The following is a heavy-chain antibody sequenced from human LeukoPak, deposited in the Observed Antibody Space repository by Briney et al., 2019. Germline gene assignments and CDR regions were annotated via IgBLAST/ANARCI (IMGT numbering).Heavy chain of an antibody. CDR2: IYYSGST. D-gene: IGHD3-9*01. CDR3: AGDRTILTGPSAFDI. CDR1: GGSISSSSYY. V-gene: IGHV4-39*07. J-gene: IGHJ3*02. Sequence: PSETLSLTCTVSGGSISSSSYYWGWIRQPPGTGLEWIGSIYYSGSTYYNPSLKSRVTISVDTSKNQFSLKLSSVTAADTAVYYCAGDRTILTGPSAFDIWGQGTMVAVSS.